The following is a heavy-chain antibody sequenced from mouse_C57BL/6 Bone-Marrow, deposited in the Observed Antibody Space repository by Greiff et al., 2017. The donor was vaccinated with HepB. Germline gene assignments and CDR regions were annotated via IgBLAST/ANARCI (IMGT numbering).Heavy chain of an antibody. CDR3: ARHYYGPFAY. Sequence: EVMLVESGGGLVKPGGSLKLSCAASGFTFSSYTMSWVRQTPEKRLEWVATISGGGGNTYYPDSVKGRFTISRDNAKNTLYLQMSSLRSEDTALYYCARHYYGPFAYWGQGTLVTVSA. J-gene: IGHJ3*01. V-gene: IGHV5-9*01. D-gene: IGHD1-1*01. CDR2: ISGGGGNT. CDR1: GFTFSSYT.